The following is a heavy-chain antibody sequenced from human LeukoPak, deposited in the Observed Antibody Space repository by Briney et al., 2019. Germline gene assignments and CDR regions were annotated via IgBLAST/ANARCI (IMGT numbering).Heavy chain of an antibody. D-gene: IGHD2-15*01. CDR3: ARDGNPYCSGGNCFLDH. CDR2: ISDSGGRT. Sequence: GGSLRLSCAASGFTFSMYAISGVRQAPGKGLGWVSVISDSGGRTYYTDSVRGRFTISRDNSKNTVYLLMNSPRADDTAVYYCARDGNPYCSGGNCFLDHWGQGTLVTVSS. V-gene: IGHV3-23*01. CDR1: GFTFSMYA. J-gene: IGHJ4*02.